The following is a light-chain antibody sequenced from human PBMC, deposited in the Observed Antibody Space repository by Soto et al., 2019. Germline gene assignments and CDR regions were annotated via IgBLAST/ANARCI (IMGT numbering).Light chain of an antibody. CDR2: SND. J-gene: IGLJ1*01. CDR3: AAWDDSLNGYV. Sequence: QSVLTQPPSASGTPGQRVTISCSGSSSNIGSNSVNWYQQLPGTAPKLLIYSNDRRPSGVPDRFSGSKSGTSASLAISGLQSEDEADYYWAAWDDSLNGYVFGTGTKVPVL. V-gene: IGLV1-44*01. CDR1: SSNIGSNS.